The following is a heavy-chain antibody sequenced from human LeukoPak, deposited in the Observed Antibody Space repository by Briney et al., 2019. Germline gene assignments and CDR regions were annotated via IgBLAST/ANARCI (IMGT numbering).Heavy chain of an antibody. V-gene: IGHV3-23*01. J-gene: IGHJ4*02. D-gene: IGHD3-22*01. CDR1: GFTFSSYA. CDR3: AKGIKWYYYDSSGYYYERYFDY. Sequence: GASLRPSCAASGFTFSSYAMSWVRQAPGKGLEWVSAISGSGGSTYYADSVKGRFTISRDNSKNTLYLQMNSLRAEDTAVYYCAKGIKWYYYDSSGYYYERYFDYWGQGTLVTVSS. CDR2: ISGSGGST.